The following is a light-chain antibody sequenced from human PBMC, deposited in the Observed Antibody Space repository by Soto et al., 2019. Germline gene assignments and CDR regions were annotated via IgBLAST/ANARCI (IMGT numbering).Light chain of an antibody. CDR2: GAS. J-gene: IGKJ1*01. Sequence: EIVLTQSPGTLSLSPGERATLSCRASQSVSSIYLAWYQQKPGQAPRLLIYGASSRATGIPDRFSGSGSGTDFALTINRLEPEDFAMYFCHQYGSSWTFGQGTQVEIK. CDR1: QSVSSIY. CDR3: HQYGSSWT. V-gene: IGKV3-20*01.